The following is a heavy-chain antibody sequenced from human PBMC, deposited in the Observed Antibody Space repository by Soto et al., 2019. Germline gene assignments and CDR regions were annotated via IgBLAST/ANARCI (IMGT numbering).Heavy chain of an antibody. CDR1: GFMFDDFS. CDR3: GKERDDAIWTAFDH. D-gene: IGHD1-1*01. CDR2: IGRDSINT. V-gene: IGHV3-43*01. J-gene: IGHJ4*02. Sequence: EVRRVESGGVVVQPGGSLRLSCAASGFMFDDFSMHWVRQAPGKGLEWVALIGRDSINTYYADSVRGRFIVSRDNSNNSLYLQMNSLRSEDTALYYCGKERDDAIWTAFDHWGQGTLVTVSS.